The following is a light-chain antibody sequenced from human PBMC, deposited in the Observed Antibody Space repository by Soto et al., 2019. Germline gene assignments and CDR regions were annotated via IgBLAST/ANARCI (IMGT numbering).Light chain of an antibody. CDR3: QQRLNWPPLT. V-gene: IGKV3-11*01. CDR1: QSVSRY. Sequence: EIVLTQSPGTLSLSPGERATLSCRASQSVSRYLAWYQQKPGQAPRLLIYDASNRATGIPARFSGSGSGTDFTLTISSLEAADFAVYYCQQRLNWPPLTFGQGTRLEIK. J-gene: IGKJ5*01. CDR2: DAS.